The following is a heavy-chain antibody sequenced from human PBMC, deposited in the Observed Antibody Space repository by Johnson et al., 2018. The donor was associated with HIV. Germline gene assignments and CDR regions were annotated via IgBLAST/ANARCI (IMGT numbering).Heavy chain of an antibody. CDR3: AKEAYYVEAFDI. CDR1: GFTFSDYY. D-gene: IGHD3-16*01. CDR2: ISSSGSII. J-gene: IGHJ3*02. V-gene: IGHV3-11*04. Sequence: QVQLVESGGDLVKPGGSLRLSCAASGFTFSDYYMHWVRQAPGKGLEWVSYISSSGSIIYYADYVKGRVTISRDNAKNSLYLQMNILRAEDTAVYFCAKEAYYVEAFDIWGQGTMVTVSS.